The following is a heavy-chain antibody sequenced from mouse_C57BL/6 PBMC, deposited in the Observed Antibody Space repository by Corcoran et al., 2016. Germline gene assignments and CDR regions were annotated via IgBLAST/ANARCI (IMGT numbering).Heavy chain of an antibody. CDR2: INPNNGGT. V-gene: IGHV1-26*01. D-gene: IGHD2-1*01. J-gene: IGHJ1*03. CDR1: GYTFTDYY. CDR3: ARGVSTMAPHWYFDV. Sequence: EVQLQQSGPELVKPGASVKISCKASGYTFTDYYMNWVKQSHGKSLEWIGDINPNNGGTSYNQKFKGKATLTVDKSSSTAYMELRSLTSEDSAVYYCARGVSTMAPHWYFDVWGTGTTVTVSS.